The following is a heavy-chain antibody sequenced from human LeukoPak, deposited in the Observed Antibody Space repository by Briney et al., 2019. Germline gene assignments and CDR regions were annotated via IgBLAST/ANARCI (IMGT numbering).Heavy chain of an antibody. J-gene: IGHJ3*01. Sequence: GESLKISCKGSGYNLTSYWIGWVRQMPGKGLEWMGIIYPGDSDSRLSPSLQGQVTISADKSISTAYLQWNSLKASDTAMYYCARGHHVVVATATWASDAFDLWGQGTMVTVSS. D-gene: IGHD2-21*02. CDR2: IYPGDSDS. CDR1: GYNLTSYW. CDR3: ARGHHVVVATATWASDAFDL. V-gene: IGHV5-51*01.